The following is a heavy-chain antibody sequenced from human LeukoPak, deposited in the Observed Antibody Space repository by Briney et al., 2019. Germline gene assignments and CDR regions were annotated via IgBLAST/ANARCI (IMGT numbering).Heavy chain of an antibody. J-gene: IGHJ3*02. CDR2: IYYSGST. Sequence: SETLSLTCTVSGGSISSYYWSWIRQPPGKGLEWIGYIYYSGSTNYNPSPKSRVTISVDTSKNQFSLKLSSVTAADTAVYYCARPLHGAFDIWGQGTMVTVSS. V-gene: IGHV4-59*01. CDR1: GGSISSYY. D-gene: IGHD2-15*01. CDR3: ARPLHGAFDI.